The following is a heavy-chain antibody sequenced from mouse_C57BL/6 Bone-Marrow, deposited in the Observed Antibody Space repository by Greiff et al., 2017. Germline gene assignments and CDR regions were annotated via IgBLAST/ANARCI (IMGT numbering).Heavy chain of an antibody. V-gene: IGHV14-4*01. D-gene: IGHD1-1*01. J-gene: IGHJ2*01. CDR3: TTYYYGS. Sequence: VRLKESGAELVRPGASVKLSCTASGFNIKDDYMHWVKQRPEQGLEWIGWIDPENGDTEYASKFQGKATITADTSSNTAYLQLSSLTSEDTAVYYCTTYYYGSWGQGTTLTVSS. CDR2: IDPENGDT. CDR1: GFNIKDDY.